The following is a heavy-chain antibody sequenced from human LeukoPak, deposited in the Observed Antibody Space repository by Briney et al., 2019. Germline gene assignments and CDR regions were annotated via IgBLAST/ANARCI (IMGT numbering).Heavy chain of an antibody. CDR1: GFTFDDYG. CDR2: INWNGGSN. Sequence: GGSLRLSCAASGFTFDDYGMSWVRQAPGKGLEWVSGINWNGGSNGYADSVKGRFTISRDNAKNSLYLQMNSLRAEDTALYYCARNTVTTGRFMYYYYYMDVWGKGTTVTVSS. D-gene: IGHD4-17*01. CDR3: ARNTVTTGRFMYYYYYMDV. J-gene: IGHJ6*03. V-gene: IGHV3-20*04.